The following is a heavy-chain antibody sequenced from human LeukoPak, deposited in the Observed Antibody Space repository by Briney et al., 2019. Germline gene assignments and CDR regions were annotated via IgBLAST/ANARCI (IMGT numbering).Heavy chain of an antibody. J-gene: IGHJ4*02. Sequence: SETLSLTCAVYGGSFSGYYWSWIRQPPGKGLEWIGEINHSGSTNYNPSLKSRVTISVDTSKNQFSLKPSSVTAADTAVYYCARGRAYCSSTSCYNGTFDYWGQGTLVTVSS. CDR1: GGSFSGYY. CDR2: INHSGST. D-gene: IGHD2-2*02. V-gene: IGHV4-34*01. CDR3: ARGRAYCSSTSCYNGTFDY.